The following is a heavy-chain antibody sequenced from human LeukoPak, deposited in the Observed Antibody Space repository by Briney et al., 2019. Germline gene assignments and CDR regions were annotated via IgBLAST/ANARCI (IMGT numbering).Heavy chain of an antibody. V-gene: IGHV3-74*01. D-gene: IGHD1-26*01. CDR3: ASDGAYALAV. CDR1: GSAFSRTW. CDR2: IDNDAGTT. J-gene: IGHJ6*02. Sequence: QPGGSLRLSCAASGSAFSRTWIHWVRQAPGKGLVWVSHIDNDAGTTTYADSVRGRFTISRDNAKNTVSLQMNSLRAEDTAVYYCASDGAYALAVWGQGTTVTVS.